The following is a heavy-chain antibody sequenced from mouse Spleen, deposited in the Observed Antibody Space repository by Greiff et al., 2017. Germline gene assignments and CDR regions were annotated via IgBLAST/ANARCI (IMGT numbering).Heavy chain of an antibody. CDR1: GYSFTGYY. D-gene: IGHD4-1*02. J-gene: IGHJ2*01. CDR3: ARGGNWDLFDY. Sequence: EVQLQQSGPELVKPGASVKISCKASGYSFTGYYMNWVKQSPEKSLEWIGEINPSTGGTTYNQKFKAKATLTVDKSSSTAYMQLKSLTSEDSAVYYCARGGNWDLFDYWGQGTTLTVSS. V-gene: IGHV1-42*01. CDR2: INPSTGGT.